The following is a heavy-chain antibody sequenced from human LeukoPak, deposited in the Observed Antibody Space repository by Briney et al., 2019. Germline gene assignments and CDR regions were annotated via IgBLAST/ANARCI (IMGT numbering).Heavy chain of an antibody. Sequence: TTSETLSLSCTVSGGSVSSSSYYWGWIRQPPGKGLEWIGRIYYSGSTYYKSSLKSRVTISVDTSKKQFSLKLSSVTAADTAVYYCARGLEDMITFGGISIYDYWGQGTLVTVSS. CDR1: GGSVSSSSYY. D-gene: IGHD3-16*01. V-gene: IGHV4-39*01. J-gene: IGHJ4*02. CDR2: IYYSGST. CDR3: ARGLEDMITFGGISIYDY.